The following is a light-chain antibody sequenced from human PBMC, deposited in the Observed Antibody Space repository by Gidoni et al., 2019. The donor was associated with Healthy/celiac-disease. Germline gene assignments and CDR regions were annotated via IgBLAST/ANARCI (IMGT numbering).Light chain of an antibody. CDR3: QQYYSTPLT. CDR2: WAS. J-gene: IGKJ4*01. CDR1: QSVLYSSNNKNY. Sequence: DIVMTQSPDSLAVSLGERATINCKSSQSVLYSSNNKNYLAWYQQNPGQHPNLLIYWASTREAGVPDRFSGSGSGTDFTLTIISLQAEDVAVYYCQQYYSTPLTFGGGTKVEIK. V-gene: IGKV4-1*01.